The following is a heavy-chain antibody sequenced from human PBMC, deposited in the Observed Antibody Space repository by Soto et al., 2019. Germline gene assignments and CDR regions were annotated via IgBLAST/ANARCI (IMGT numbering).Heavy chain of an antibody. J-gene: IGHJ6*02. CDR2: INPNSGGT. D-gene: IGHD6-13*01. CDR3: ARDYAARIAAARRYYYYGMDV. Sequence: ASVKVSYKASGYTFTGYYMHWVRQAPGQGLEWMGWINPNSGGTNYAQKFQGRVTMTRDTSISTAYMELSRLRSDDTAVYYCARDYAARIAAARRYYYYGMDVWGQGTTVTVSS. V-gene: IGHV1-2*02. CDR1: GYTFTGYY.